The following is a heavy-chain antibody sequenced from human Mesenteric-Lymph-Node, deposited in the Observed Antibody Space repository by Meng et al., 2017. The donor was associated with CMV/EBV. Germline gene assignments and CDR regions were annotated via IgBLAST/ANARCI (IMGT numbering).Heavy chain of an antibody. Sequence: GGSLRLSCAASGFTFSSYEMNWVRQAPGKGLEWVSYIRSSGTTIYYADSVKGRFTISRDNAKNSLYLQMNSLRAEDTAVYYCAREGPSYYFDYWGQGTLVTVSS. CDR3: AREGPSYYFDY. D-gene: IGHD6-6*01. V-gene: IGHV3-48*03. CDR1: GFTFSSYE. J-gene: IGHJ4*02. CDR2: IRSSGTTI.